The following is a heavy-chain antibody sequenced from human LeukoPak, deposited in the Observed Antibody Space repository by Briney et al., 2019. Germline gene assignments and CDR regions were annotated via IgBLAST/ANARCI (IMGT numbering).Heavy chain of an antibody. J-gene: IGHJ3*02. CDR3: ARAWSRADPFDM. Sequence: NQDGSEKHYVDFLKGRFTISRDNANNSLYLEMNNLSAEDTAVYYCARAWSRADPFDMWGQGTMVTVSS. CDR2: NQDGSEK. D-gene: IGHD2-8*02. V-gene: IGHV3-7*01.